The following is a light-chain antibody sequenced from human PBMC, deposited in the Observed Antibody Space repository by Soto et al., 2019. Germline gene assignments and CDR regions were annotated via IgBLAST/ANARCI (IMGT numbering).Light chain of an antibody. V-gene: IGLV2-8*01. J-gene: IGLJ1*01. CDR3: SSYAGSNNYR. CDR1: SSDVGGYKY. CDR2: AVN. Sequence: QSALTQPPSASGSPGQSVTISCTGTSSDVGGYKYVSWYQQYPGKAPKLMIYAVNKRPSGVPDRFSGSKSGNTASLTVSGLQAEYEADYYCSSYAGSNNYRFGPGTEAIVL.